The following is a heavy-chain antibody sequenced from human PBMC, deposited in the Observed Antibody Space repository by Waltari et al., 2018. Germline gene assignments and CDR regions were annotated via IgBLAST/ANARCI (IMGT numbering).Heavy chain of an antibody. CDR2: INHSGST. CDR3: ARANGEQQLVSGYYYYGMDV. CDR1: GGSFSGYY. Sequence: QVQLQQWGAGLLKPSETLSLTCAVYGGSFSGYYWSWIRQPPGQGLEWIGEINHSGSTNYNPSLKSRVTISVDTSKNQFSLKLSSVTAADTAVYYCARANGEQQLVSGYYYYGMDVWGQGTTVTVSS. D-gene: IGHD6-13*01. V-gene: IGHV4-34*01. J-gene: IGHJ6*02.